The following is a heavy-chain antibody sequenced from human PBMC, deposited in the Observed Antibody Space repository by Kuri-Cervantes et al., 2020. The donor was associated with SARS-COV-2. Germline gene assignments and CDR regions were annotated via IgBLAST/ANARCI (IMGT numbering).Heavy chain of an antibody. V-gene: IGHV1-3*01. CDR1: GYTFTSYA. CDR2: INAGNGNT. J-gene: IGHJ4*02. Sequence: ASVKVSCKASGYTFTSYAMHWVRQAPGQRLEWMGWINAGNGNTKYSQKFQGRVTITRDTSASTAYMELSSLRSEDTAVYYCARNSQRGSSGYYRGSDWGQGTLVTVSS. D-gene: IGHD3-22*01. CDR3: ARNSQRGSSGYYRGSD.